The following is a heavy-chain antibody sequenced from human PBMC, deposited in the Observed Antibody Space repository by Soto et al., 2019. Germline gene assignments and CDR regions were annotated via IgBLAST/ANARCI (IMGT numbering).Heavy chain of an antibody. CDR1: GFTVSSNY. Sequence: GGSLRLSCAASGFTVSSNYMSWVRQAPGKGLEWVSVIYSGGSTYYADSVKGRFTISRDNSKNTLYLQMNSLRAEDTAVYYCAIDLRLGGYCTNGVCYRNDYWGQGTLVTVSS. CDR2: IYSGGST. J-gene: IGHJ4*02. V-gene: IGHV3-66*01. D-gene: IGHD2-8*01. CDR3: AIDLRLGGYCTNGVCYRNDY.